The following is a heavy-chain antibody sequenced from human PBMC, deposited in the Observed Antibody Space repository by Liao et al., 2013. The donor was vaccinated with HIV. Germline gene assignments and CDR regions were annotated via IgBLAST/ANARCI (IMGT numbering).Heavy chain of an antibody. CDR2: IYTSGST. CDR1: GGSISDTSYF. Sequence: QVQLQESGPRLVKPSQTLSLTCTVSGGSISDTSYFWSWLRQPAGKKPEWIGRIYTSGSTNYNPSLKSRVTISVDTSKNQFSLKLSSVTAADTAVYYCARVVWEYYYYYMDVWGKGTTVTVSS. V-gene: IGHV4-61*02. CDR3: ARVVWEYYYYYMDV. J-gene: IGHJ6*03. D-gene: IGHD3-16*01.